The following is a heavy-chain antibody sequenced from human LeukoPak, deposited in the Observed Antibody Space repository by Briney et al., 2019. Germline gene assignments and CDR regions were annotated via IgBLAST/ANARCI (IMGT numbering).Heavy chain of an antibody. D-gene: IGHD3-10*01. J-gene: IGHJ5*02. CDR3: ARYYGSGRRWFDP. CDR2: IYHSGNT. Sequence: SQTLSLTCTVSGGSISSGDYFWSWIRQPPGRGLEWIGHIYHSGNTYYNPSLKSRLTMSVDTSKNQFSLKLSSVTAADTAVYYCARYYGSGRRWFDPWGQGTLVTVSS. V-gene: IGHV4-30-4*01. CDR1: GGSISSGDYF.